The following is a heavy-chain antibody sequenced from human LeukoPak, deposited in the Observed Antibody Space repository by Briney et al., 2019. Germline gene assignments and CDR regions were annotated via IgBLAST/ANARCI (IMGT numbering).Heavy chain of an antibody. CDR1: GGSTSGYF. V-gene: IGHV4-34*01. CDR3: ASSGWYRGY. J-gene: IGHJ4*02. D-gene: IGHD6-19*01. CDR2: IYHDGST. Sequence: SETLSLTCSVSGGSTSGYFWTWIRQSPEKGLEWIGEIYHDGSTNYNPSLKSRVTISMDKSKNQLSLKLNFVTAADTAVYYCASSGWYRGYWGQGTLVTVSS.